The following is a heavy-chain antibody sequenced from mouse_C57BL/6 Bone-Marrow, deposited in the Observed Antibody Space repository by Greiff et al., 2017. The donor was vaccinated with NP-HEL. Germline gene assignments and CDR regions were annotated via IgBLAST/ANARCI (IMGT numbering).Heavy chain of an antibody. CDR2: ISSGGSYT. V-gene: IGHV5-6*01. J-gene: IGHJ3*01. CDR3: ARSYYYGSSSFAY. CDR1: GFTFSSYG. D-gene: IGHD1-1*01. Sequence: EVKVVESGGDLVKPGGSLKLSCAASGFTFSSYGMSWVRQTPDKRLEWVATISSGGSYTYYPDSVKGRFTISRDNAKNTLYLQMSSLKSEDTAMYYCARSYYYGSSSFAYWGQGTLVTVSA.